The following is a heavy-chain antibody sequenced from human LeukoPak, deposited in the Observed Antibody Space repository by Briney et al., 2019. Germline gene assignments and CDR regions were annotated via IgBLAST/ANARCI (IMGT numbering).Heavy chain of an antibody. Sequence: ASVKVSCKVSGYTLTELSMHWVRQAPGKGLEWMGGFDPEDGETIYAQKFQGRVTMTEDTSTDTAYMELSSLRSEDTDVYYCATGIGSNYGAYFDWFDPWGQGTMVTVSS. CDR1: GYTLTELS. CDR2: FDPEDGET. CDR3: ATGIGSNYGAYFDWFDP. D-gene: IGHD4-11*01. J-gene: IGHJ5*02. V-gene: IGHV1-24*01.